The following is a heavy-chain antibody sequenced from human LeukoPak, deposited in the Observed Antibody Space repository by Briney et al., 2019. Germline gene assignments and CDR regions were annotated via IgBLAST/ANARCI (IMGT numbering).Heavy chain of an antibody. CDR3: ARDPRIAAAGTSMSAFDI. J-gene: IGHJ3*02. Sequence: SETLSLTCTVSGGSISSYYWSWIRQPPGKGLEWIGYIYYSGSTNYNPSLKSRVTISVDTSKNQFSLKVSSVTAADTAVYYCARDPRIAAAGTSMSAFDIWGQGTMVTVSS. D-gene: IGHD6-13*01. CDR2: IYYSGST. V-gene: IGHV4-59*12. CDR1: GGSISSYY.